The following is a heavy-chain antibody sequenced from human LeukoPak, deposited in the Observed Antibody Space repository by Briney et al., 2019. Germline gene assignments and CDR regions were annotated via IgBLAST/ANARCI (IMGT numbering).Heavy chain of an antibody. CDR2: INSDGSST. CDR3: ARVRGWFDP. J-gene: IGHJ5*02. D-gene: IGHD3-3*01. V-gene: IGHV3-74*01. CDR1: GFTFNSYW. Sequence: SGGSLRLSCAASGFTFNSYWMHWVRHAPGKGLVWVSRINSDGSSTSYADSVKGRFTISRDNAKNTLHLQMNSLRAEDTAVYYCARVRGWFDPWGQGTLVTVSS.